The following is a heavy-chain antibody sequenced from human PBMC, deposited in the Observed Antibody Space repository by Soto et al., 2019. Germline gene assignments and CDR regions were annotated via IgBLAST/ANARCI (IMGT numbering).Heavy chain of an antibody. J-gene: IGHJ6*02. CDR2: ISSSSSTI. V-gene: IGHV3-48*02. D-gene: IGHD3-22*01. CDR3: ATYYYDSSGPTYYYYYGMDV. Sequence: LRLSCAASGFTFSSYSMNWVRQAPGKGLEWVSYISSSSSTIYYADSVKGRFTISRDNAKNSLYLQMNSLRDEDTAVYYCATYYYDSSGPTYYYYYGMDVWGQGTTVTVSS. CDR1: GFTFSSYS.